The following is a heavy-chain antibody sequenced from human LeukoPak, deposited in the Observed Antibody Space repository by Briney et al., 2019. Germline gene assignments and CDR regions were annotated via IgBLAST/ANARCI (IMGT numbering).Heavy chain of an antibody. D-gene: IGHD6-19*01. CDR1: GGTFSNYA. V-gene: IGHV1-69*05. CDR2: IIPIFGTA. Sequence: ASVKVSCKASGGTFSNYAINWVRQAPGQGLEWMGGIIPIFGTANYAQKLQGRVTMTTDTSTSTAYMELRSLRSDDTAVYYCARDGPYSSGYWDWGQGTLVTVSS. J-gene: IGHJ4*02. CDR3: ARDGPYSSGYWD.